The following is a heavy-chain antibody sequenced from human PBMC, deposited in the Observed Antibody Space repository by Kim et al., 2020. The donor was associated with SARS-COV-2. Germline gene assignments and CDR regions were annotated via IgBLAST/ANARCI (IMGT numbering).Heavy chain of an antibody. V-gene: IGHV4-31*02. Sequence: TRVTISVDTSKNQFSLKLSSVTAADTAVYYCARNRGITMVRGVIYYGMDVWGQGTTVTVSS. D-gene: IGHD3-10*01. CDR3: ARNRGITMVRGVIYYGMDV. J-gene: IGHJ6*02.